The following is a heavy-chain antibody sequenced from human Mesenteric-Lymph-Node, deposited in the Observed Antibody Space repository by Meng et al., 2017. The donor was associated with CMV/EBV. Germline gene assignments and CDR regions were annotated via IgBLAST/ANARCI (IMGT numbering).Heavy chain of an antibody. V-gene: IGHV4-59*01. D-gene: IGHD2-21*01. CDR1: GGSISSYY. Sequence: SETLSLTCTVSGGSISSYYCSWIRQPPGKGLEWIGYIYNSGGTNYNPSLKSRVTISVDTSKNQFSLKLSSVAAADAAVYYCARDLGSPGGDSQGEFDNWGQGTMVTVSS. J-gene: IGHJ4*02. CDR3: ARDLGSPGGDSQGEFDN. CDR2: IYNSGGT.